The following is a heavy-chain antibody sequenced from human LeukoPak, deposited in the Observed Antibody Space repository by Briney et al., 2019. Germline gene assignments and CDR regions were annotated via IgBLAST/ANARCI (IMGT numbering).Heavy chain of an antibody. CDR3: ASGAEFSSSWYSFDY. D-gene: IGHD6-13*01. CDR2: IYYSGST. Sequence: SETLSLNCTVPGGSISSYYWSWIRQPPGKRLQWIGYIYYSGSTNYNPSLKSRVTISVDTSKNQFSLKLSSVTAADTAVYYCASGAEFSSSWYSFDYWGQGTLVTVSS. J-gene: IGHJ4*02. V-gene: IGHV4-59*01. CDR1: GGSISSYY.